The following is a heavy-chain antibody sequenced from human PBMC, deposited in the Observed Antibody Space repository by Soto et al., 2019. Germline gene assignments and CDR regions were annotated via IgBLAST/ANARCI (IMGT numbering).Heavy chain of an antibody. CDR1: GFTFSSYA. D-gene: IGHD4-17*01. J-gene: IGHJ3*02. V-gene: IGHV3-30-3*01. CDR3: ASTDYGGNSREAAFDI. CDR2: ISYDGSNK. Sequence: GGSLRLSCAASGFTFSSYAMHWVRQAPGKGLEWVAVISYDGSNKYYADSVKGRFTISRDNSKNTLYLQMSSLRAEDTAVYYCASTDYGGNSREAAFDIWGQGTMVTVSS.